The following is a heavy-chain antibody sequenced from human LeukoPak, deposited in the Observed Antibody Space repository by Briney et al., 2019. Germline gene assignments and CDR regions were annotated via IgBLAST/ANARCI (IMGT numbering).Heavy chain of an antibody. V-gene: IGHV3-23*01. CDR2: IGYTGDST. CDR3: AKSPTVDAAFDI. CDR1: GFTFSGYW. Sequence: GGSLRLSCAASGFTFSGYWMSWVRQAPGKGLEWVSGIGYTGDSTFYADSGKGRFTVSRDSSKNTLFLHMNSLRAEDTALYYCAKSPTVDAAFDIWGQGTMVTVSS. D-gene: IGHD4-23*01. J-gene: IGHJ3*02.